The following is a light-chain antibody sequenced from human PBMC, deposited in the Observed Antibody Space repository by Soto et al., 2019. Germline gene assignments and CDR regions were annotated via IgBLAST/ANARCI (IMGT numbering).Light chain of an antibody. CDR1: QSIKTY. J-gene: IGKJ1*01. Sequence: DIQMTQSPSSLSASVGDRVTITCRASQSIKTYLNWYQQKPGKDPKLLIYGAPILQSGIPSRFSGRGSLTDFNLTNSGLQRMDVANYFCQQSYFIPSTVGQGTKVELK. CDR3: QQSYFIPST. V-gene: IGKV1-39*01. CDR2: GAP.